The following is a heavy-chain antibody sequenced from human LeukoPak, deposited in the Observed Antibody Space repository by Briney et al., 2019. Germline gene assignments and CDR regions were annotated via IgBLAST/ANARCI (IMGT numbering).Heavy chain of an antibody. CDR2: IYHSGST. CDR3: ARSSGYYRGFDY. D-gene: IGHD3-22*01. J-gene: IGHJ4*02. CDR1: GYSISSAYY. Sequence: SETLSLTCTVSGYSISSAYYWGWIRQPPGKGLEWIGSIYHSGSTYYNPSLKSRVTISVDTSKNQFSLKLSSVTAADTAVYYCARSSGYYRGFDYWGQGTLVTVSS. V-gene: IGHV4-38-2*02.